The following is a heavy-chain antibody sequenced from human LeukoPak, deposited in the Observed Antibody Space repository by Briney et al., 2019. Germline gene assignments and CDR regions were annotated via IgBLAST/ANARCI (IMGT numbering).Heavy chain of an antibody. CDR1: GFTFSSYA. Sequence: GGSLRLSCAASGFTFSSYAMHWVRQAPGKGLEWVAVISYDGSNKYYADSVKGRFTISRDNSKNTLYLQMNSLRAEDTAVYYCARDLPFVLRWGWSGYFDLWGRGTLVTVSS. CDR3: ARDLPFVLRWGWSGYFDL. CDR2: ISYDGSNK. V-gene: IGHV3-30-3*01. J-gene: IGHJ2*01. D-gene: IGHD7-27*01.